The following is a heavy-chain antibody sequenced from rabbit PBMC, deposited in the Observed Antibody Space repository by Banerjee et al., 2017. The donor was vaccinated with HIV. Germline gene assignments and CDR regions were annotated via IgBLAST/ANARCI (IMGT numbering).Heavy chain of an antibody. Sequence: QEQLVESGGGLVTLGGSLKLSCKASGIDFSSYGISWVRQAPGKGLEWIAYIYPDYGSTDYASWVNGRFTISLDNAQNTVFLQMTSLTAADTATYFCARTYASSSGYYLGLWGQGTLVTVS. D-gene: IGHD1-1*01. CDR2: IYPDYGST. CDR1: GIDFSSYG. J-gene: IGHJ4*01. CDR3: ARTYASSSGYYLGL. V-gene: IGHV1S47*01.